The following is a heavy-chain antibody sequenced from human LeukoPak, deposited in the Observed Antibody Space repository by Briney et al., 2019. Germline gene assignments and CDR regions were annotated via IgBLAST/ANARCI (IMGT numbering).Heavy chain of an antibody. CDR1: GGSISSSSYY. J-gene: IGHJ6*03. Sequence: SETLSLTCTVSGGSISSSSYYWGWIRQPPGKGLEWIGSIYYSGSTYYNPSLKSRVTISVDTSKNQFSLKLSSVTAADTAVYYCARRFIDDFWSGYPYPIGYMDVWGKGTTVTVSS. V-gene: IGHV4-39*07. CDR2: IYYSGST. CDR3: ARRFIDDFWSGYPYPIGYMDV. D-gene: IGHD3-3*01.